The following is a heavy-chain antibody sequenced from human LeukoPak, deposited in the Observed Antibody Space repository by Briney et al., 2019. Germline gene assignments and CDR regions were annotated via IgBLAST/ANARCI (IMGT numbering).Heavy chain of an antibody. D-gene: IGHD5-18*01. V-gene: IGHV3-30*18. CDR3: AKDRYSYAFEYSDS. CDR2: ISNDGSKK. J-gene: IGHJ4*02. Sequence: PGGSLRLSCAASGFTFSSYGMNWVRQAPGKGRDWVAVISNDGSKKYYADSVKGRFTISRDNSKNTLSLQVSSLRTEDTAVYYCAKDRYSYAFEYSDSWGQGTLVTVSS. CDR1: GFTFSSYG.